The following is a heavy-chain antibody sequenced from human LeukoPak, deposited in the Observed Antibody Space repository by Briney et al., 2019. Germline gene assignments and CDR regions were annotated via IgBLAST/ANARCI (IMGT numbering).Heavy chain of an antibody. Sequence: GGSLRLSCAASGFTFDDYGMSWARQAPGKGLEWVSGINWNGGSTGYADSVKGRFTISRDNAKNSLYLQMNSLRAEDTALYYCARDERYYDSSGYYSPFDYWGQGTLVTVSS. D-gene: IGHD3-22*01. J-gene: IGHJ4*02. CDR2: INWNGGST. CDR1: GFTFDDYG. CDR3: ARDERYYDSSGYYSPFDY. V-gene: IGHV3-20*04.